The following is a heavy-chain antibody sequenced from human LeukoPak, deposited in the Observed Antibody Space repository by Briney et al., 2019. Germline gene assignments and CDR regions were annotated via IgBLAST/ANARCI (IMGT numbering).Heavy chain of an antibody. CDR1: GGSFSSGGYY. CDR3: VRDSGSYYFDY. Sequence: SQTLSLTCTVSGGSFSSGGYYWSWIRQHPGKGLEWIGYISYSGSTYYNPSLKSRVTISVDTSKNQFSLRLSSVTAADTAVYYCVRDSGSYYFDYWGQGTLVTVSS. J-gene: IGHJ4*02. V-gene: IGHV4-31*03. CDR2: ISYSGST. D-gene: IGHD1-26*01.